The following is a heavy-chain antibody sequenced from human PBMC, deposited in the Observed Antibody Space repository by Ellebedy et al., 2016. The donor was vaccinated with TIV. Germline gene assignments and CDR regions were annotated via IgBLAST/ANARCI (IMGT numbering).Heavy chain of an antibody. J-gene: IGHJ3*02. CDR1: GFSFSSHA. CDR3: ARSRSRTSSDAFDI. Sequence: GESLKISXAASGFSFSSHAMHWVRQAPGKGLEWVAIISYDGDNKYSADSVKGRFTISRDTSKNTLYLQMNSLRTEDTAVYYCARSRSRTSSDAFDIWGQGTVVTVSS. V-gene: IGHV3-30-3*01. D-gene: IGHD2-2*01. CDR2: ISYDGDNK.